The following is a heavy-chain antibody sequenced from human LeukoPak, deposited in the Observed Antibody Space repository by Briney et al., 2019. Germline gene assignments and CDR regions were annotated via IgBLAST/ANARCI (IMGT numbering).Heavy chain of an antibody. D-gene: IGHD1-26*01. CDR3: ARDWVRIVGATTLRSNFDY. CDR1: GGTFSSYA. J-gene: IGHJ4*02. V-gene: IGHV1-69*06. Sequence: SVKVSCKASGGTFSSYAISWVRQAPGQGLEWMGGIIPIFGTANYAQKFQGRVTITADKSTSTAYMELSSLRSEDTAVYYCARDWVRIVGATTLRSNFDYWGQGTLVTVSS. CDR2: IIPIFGTA.